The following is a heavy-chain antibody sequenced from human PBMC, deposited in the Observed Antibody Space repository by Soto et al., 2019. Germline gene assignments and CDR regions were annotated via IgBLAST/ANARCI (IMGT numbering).Heavy chain of an antibody. CDR2: IYYSGST. D-gene: IGHD1-1*01. CDR1: GGSISSSSYY. CDR3: ARLRGGTRYYYYMDV. V-gene: IGHV4-39*01. J-gene: IGHJ6*03. Sequence: SETLSLTCTVSGGSISSSSYYWGWIRQPPGKGLEWIGSIYYSGSTYYNPSLKSRVTISVDTSKNQFSLKLSSVTAADTAVYYCARLRGGTRYYYYMDVWGKGTTVTVSS.